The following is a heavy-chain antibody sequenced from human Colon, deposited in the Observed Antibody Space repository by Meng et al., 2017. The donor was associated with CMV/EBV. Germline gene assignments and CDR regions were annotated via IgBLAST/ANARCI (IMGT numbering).Heavy chain of an antibody. J-gene: IGHJ4*02. D-gene: IGHD5-24*01. Sequence: VLLVQLAAVVKKAGSSVKVHCRTSGGSCSNDAVSWVRQAPGQGLEWMGGIVPIFVTPELAQGFQGRGTVTADESTSTAYMELSSLTSEDTAIYYCARARDRDCLYNFDSWGQGTLVTVSS. CDR1: GGSCSNDA. CDR2: IVPIFVTP. V-gene: IGHV1-69*01. CDR3: ARARDRDCLYNFDS.